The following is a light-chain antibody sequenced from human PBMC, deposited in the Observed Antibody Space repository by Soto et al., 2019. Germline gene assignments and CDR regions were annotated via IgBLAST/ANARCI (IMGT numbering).Light chain of an antibody. CDR2: GAS. Sequence: EIVMTQSPASLSVSAGDGATLSCRASQSVASNVGWYQQRPGQGPRLLIHGASTRADGVPARFSGSGSGTAFTLTISSLQSEDFAVYYCQQYHNWPPQYTFGQGTKLQIK. J-gene: IGKJ2*01. V-gene: IGKV3-15*01. CDR1: QSVASN. CDR3: QQYHNWPPQYT.